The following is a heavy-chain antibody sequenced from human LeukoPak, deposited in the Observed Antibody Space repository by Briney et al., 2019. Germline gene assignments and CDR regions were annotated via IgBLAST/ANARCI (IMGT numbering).Heavy chain of an antibody. CDR1: GYTFTGYY. CDR2: INPSGGST. J-gene: IGHJ6*03. CDR3: ARVKRPKYSGSVDKYYYYYMDV. Sequence: ASVKVSCKASGYTFTGYYMHWVRQAPGQGLEWMGIINPSGGSTSYAQKFQGRVTMTRDMSTSAVYMELSSLRSEDTAVYYCARVKRPKYSGSVDKYYYYYMDVWGEGTTVTVSS. D-gene: IGHD1-26*01. V-gene: IGHV1-46*01.